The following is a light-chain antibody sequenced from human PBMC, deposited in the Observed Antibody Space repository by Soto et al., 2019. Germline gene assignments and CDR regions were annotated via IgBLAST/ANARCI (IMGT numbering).Light chain of an antibody. J-gene: IGKJ1*01. V-gene: IGKV3-20*01. CDR3: QHYGWTSWT. Sequence: ETVLTQSPGTLSLSPGERATLSCRASQSVGSNYLAWYQQKPGQAPRLLIYGASSRATGIPDRFSGSGSGTDFTLSISRLEPEDFAVYYCQHYGWTSWTFVQGTKV. CDR2: GAS. CDR1: QSVGSNY.